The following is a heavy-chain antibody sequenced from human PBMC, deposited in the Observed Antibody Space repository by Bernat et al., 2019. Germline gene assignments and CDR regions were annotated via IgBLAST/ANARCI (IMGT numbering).Heavy chain of an antibody. J-gene: IGHJ4*02. CDR1: GFTFSSYG. Sequence: QVQLVESGGGVVQPGRSLRLSCAASGFTFSSYGMHWVRQAPGKGLEWVAVIWYDGSNKYYADSVKGRFTISRDNSKNTLYLQMNSLRAEDTAVYYCAREGGERQQMVHFPSLDYWGQGTLVTVSS. CDR2: IWYDGSNK. V-gene: IGHV3-33*01. D-gene: IGHD6-13*01. CDR3: AREGGERQQMVHFPSLDY.